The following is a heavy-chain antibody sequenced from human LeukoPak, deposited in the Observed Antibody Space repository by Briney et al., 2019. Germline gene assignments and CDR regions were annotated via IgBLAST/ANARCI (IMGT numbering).Heavy chain of an antibody. D-gene: IGHD1-1*01. Sequence: SQTLSLTCTISGDSVSSSTTGWNWLRQSPSRGLEWLGRTYYKSSWSYDYAVSVKSRITVYPDTSKNQFSLLLNSVTPEDTAVYYCARGYLNGGFDSWGQGTLVTVSS. CDR3: ARGYLNGGFDS. CDR2: TYYKSSWSY. CDR1: GDSVSSSTTG. J-gene: IGHJ4*02. V-gene: IGHV6-1*01.